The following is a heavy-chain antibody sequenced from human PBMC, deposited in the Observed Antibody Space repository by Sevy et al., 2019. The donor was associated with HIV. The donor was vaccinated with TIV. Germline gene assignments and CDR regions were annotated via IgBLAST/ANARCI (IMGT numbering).Heavy chain of an antibody. D-gene: IGHD3-22*01. CDR2: IRGSGGST. Sequence: GGSLRLSCAASGFMFSSYAMSWVRQAPGKGLEWVSTIRGSGGSTYYADSVKGRFTISRDNSKNTLYLQMNSLRAEDTAVYYCHGDYDSSQLASYYYYYGMDVWGQGTTVTVSS. CDR3: HGDYDSSQLASYYYYYGMDV. V-gene: IGHV3-23*01. J-gene: IGHJ6*02. CDR1: GFMFSSYA.